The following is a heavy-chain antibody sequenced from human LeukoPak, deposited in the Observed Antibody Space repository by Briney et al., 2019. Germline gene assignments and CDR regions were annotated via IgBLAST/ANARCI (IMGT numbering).Heavy chain of an antibody. CDR1: GGTFSSYA. D-gene: IGHD3-3*01. J-gene: IGHJ6*03. V-gene: IGHV1-69*13. Sequence: ASVKVSCKASGGTFSSYAISWVRQAPGQGLEWMGGIIPIFGTANYAQKFQGRVTITADESTSTAYVELSSLRSEDTAVYYCAGVFGVFSMDVWGKGTTVTVSS. CDR2: IIPIFGTA. CDR3: AGVFGVFSMDV.